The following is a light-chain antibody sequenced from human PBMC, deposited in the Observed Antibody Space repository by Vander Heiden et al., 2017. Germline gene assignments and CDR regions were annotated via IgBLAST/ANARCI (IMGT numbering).Light chain of an antibody. CDR3: QQDNSYPWT. CDR2: KAS. J-gene: IGKJ1*01. V-gene: IGKV1-5*03. CDR1: QSISSW. Sequence: DIQMTQSPSTLSGSVGDRVTITCRASQSISSWLAWYQQKPGKAPKLLIYKASSLESGVPSRFSGSGSGTEFTLTISSLQPDDFATYYCQQDNSYPWTFGQGTKVEIK.